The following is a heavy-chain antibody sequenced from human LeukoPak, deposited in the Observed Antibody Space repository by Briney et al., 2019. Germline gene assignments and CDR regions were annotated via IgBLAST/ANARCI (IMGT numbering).Heavy chain of an antibody. CDR1: GYSFANHW. V-gene: IGHV5-51*01. CDR2: IYPGDSDI. J-gene: IGHJ4*02. D-gene: IGHD3-22*01. Sequence: GESLKISCKGSGYSFANHWIGWVRQMPGKGLEWMGIIYPGDSDIRYNPSFQGQVTISADKSISTAYLQRSSLKASDTAMYYCARKYYYDSSGYQYYFDYWGQGTLVTVSS. CDR3: ARKYYYDSSGYQYYFDY.